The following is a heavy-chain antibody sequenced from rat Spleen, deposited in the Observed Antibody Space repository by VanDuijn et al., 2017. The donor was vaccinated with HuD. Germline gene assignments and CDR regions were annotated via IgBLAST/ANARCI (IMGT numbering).Heavy chain of an antibody. CDR2: ISYDGSRT. Sequence: EVQLVESGGGLVQPGRSLKLSCAASGFTFNNYGMAWVRQTPTKGLEWVAAISYDGSRTYYRDSVEGRFTISRDNAKNTLYLQMDSLRSEDTATYHCASHRHYSVYVMDAWGQGASVTVSS. CDR1: GFTFNNYG. V-gene: IGHV5-29*01. J-gene: IGHJ4*01. D-gene: IGHD1-1*01. CDR3: ASHRHYSVYVMDA.